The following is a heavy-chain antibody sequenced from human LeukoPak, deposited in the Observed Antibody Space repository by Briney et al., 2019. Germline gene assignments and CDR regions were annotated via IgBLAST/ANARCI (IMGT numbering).Heavy chain of an antibody. J-gene: IGHJ4*02. V-gene: IGHV3-21*01. CDR2: ISSSSSYI. Sequence: GRSLRLSCAASGFTFSSYSMNWVRQAPGKGLEWVSSISSSSSYIYYADSVKGRFTISRDNAKNSLYLQMNSLRAEDTAVYYCARRYCSSTSCYYFDYWGQGTLVTVSS. CDR3: ARRYCSSTSCYYFDY. D-gene: IGHD2-2*01. CDR1: GFTFSSYS.